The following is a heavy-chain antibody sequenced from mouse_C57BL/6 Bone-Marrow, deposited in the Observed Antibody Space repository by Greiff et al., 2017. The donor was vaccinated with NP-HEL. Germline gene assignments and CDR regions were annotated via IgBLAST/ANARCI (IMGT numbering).Heavy chain of an antibody. J-gene: IGHJ1*03. CDR3: ATPITTVGYWYFDV. CDR1: GYTFTSYG. D-gene: IGHD1-1*01. V-gene: IGHV1-81*01. CDR2: IYPRSGNT. Sequence: ESGAELARPGASVKLSCKASGYTFTSYGISWVKQRTGQGLEWIGEIYPRSGNTYYNEKFKGKATLTADKSSSTAYMELRSLTSEDSAVYFCATPITTVGYWYFDVWGTGTTVTVSS.